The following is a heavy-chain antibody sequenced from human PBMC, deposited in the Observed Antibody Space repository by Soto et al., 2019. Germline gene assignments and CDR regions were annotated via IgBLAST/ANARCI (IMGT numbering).Heavy chain of an antibody. CDR2: MSPGGNSQ. J-gene: IGHJ1*01. CDR1: GFNFNIHA. D-gene: IGHD3-22*01. V-gene: IGHV3-30-3*01. Sequence: PGGCLRLSCAAPGFNFNIHALHWIRQAPGEGLEWVAVMSPGGNSQYYADSVKGRFTISRDTSKSTLYLQMTSLRPEDTAVYYCASGAAFYYDTSGYSGHGTLVTVAS. CDR3: ASGAAFYYDTSGY.